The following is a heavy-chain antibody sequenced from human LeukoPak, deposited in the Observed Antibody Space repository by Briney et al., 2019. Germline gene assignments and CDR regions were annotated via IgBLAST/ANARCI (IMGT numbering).Heavy chain of an antibody. J-gene: IGHJ4*02. Sequence: GGSLRLSCAASGFTFSSYSMNWVRQAPGKGLEWVSSISSSSSYIYYADSVKGRFTISRDNAKNSLYLQLNSLKTEDTAVYYCTTVSRAIAVANQGDYWGQGTLVTVSS. V-gene: IGHV3-21*03. CDR3: TTVSRAIAVANQGDY. CDR1: GFTFSSYS. CDR2: ISSSSSYI. D-gene: IGHD6-19*01.